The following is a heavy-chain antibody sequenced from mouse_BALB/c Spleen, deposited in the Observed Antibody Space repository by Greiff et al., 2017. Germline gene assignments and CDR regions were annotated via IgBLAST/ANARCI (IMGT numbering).Heavy chain of an antibody. V-gene: IGHV5-6-2*01. D-gene: IGHD2-14*01. CDR1: GFTFSSYY. CDR2: INSNGGST. J-gene: IGHJ4*01. CDR3: ARQGYDYAMDY. Sequence: EVQRVESGGGLVKLGGSLKLSCAASGFTFSSYYMSWVRQTPEKRLELVAAINSNGGSTYYPDTVKGRFTISRDNAKNTLYLQMSSLKSEDTALYYCARQGYDYAMDYWGQGTSVTVSS.